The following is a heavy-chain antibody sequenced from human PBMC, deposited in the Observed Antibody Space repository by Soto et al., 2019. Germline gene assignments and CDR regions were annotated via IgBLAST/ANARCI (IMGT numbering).Heavy chain of an antibody. Sequence: PSETLSLTCTVSGGSVGSGSYYWSWIRQPPGKGLEWIGYIHYSGSTNYNPSLKSRVTISVDTSKNQFSLKLSSVTAADTAVYYCARFWAIGYYDMDVWGQGTTVTVSS. J-gene: IGHJ6*02. CDR2: IHYSGST. CDR1: GGSVGSGSYY. V-gene: IGHV4-61*01. CDR3: ARFWAIGYYDMDV. D-gene: IGHD2-2*01.